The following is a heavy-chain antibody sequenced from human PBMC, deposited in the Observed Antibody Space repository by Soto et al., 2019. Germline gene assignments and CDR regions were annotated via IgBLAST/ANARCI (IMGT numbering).Heavy chain of an antibody. CDR3: ARGNKDTAMGYYYYYGMDV. V-gene: IGHV3-64*01. J-gene: IGHJ6*02. CDR1: GFTFSSYA. CDR2: ISSNGGST. Sequence: GGSLRLSCAASGFTFSSYAMHWVRQAPGKGLEYVSAISSNGGSTYYANSVKGRFTISRDNSKNTLYLQMGSLRAEDMAVYYCARGNKDTAMGYYYYYGMDVWGQGTTVTVSS. D-gene: IGHD5-18*01.